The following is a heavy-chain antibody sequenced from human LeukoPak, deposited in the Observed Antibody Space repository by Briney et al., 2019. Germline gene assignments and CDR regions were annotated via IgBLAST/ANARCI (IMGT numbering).Heavy chain of an antibody. Sequence: SETLSLTCTVSGVSISSGYWSWIRLPAGKGLGLIGYVYYSGSANYNASLKSRCTMSGDTSKTQFPLKLTSVTAAATAVYYCARRLRQDLFDPWGQGTLVTVSS. CDR1: GVSISSGY. D-gene: IGHD4-17*01. CDR3: ARRLRQDLFDP. V-gene: IGHV4-59*08. J-gene: IGHJ5*02. CDR2: VYYSGSA.